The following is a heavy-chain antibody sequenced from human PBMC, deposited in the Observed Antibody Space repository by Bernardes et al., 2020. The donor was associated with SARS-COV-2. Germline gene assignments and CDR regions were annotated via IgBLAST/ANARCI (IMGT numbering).Heavy chain of an antibody. CDR2: IYTSGST. CDR1: GGSISSYY. V-gene: IGHV4-4*07. D-gene: IGHD3-10*01. CDR3: ARDPPYYYGSGNYYNVYAFDV. J-gene: IGHJ3*01. Sequence: SETLSLTCTVSGGSISSYYWSWIRQPAGKGLEWIGRIYTSGSTNYNPSLKSRVTMSVDTSKNQFSLKLSSVTAADTAVYYCARDPPYYYGSGNYYNVYAFDVWGQGTMVTVSS.